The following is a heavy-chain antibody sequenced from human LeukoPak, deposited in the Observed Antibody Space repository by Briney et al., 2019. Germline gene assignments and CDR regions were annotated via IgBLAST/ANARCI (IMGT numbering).Heavy chain of an antibody. D-gene: IGHD3-10*01. Sequence: SVKVSCKASGGTFSSYAISWVRQAPGQGLEWMGGIIPIFGTANYAQKFQGRVTITADESTSTAYMELSSLRSEDTAVYYCARDVRGGLARGVVYSDYYHYYMDVWGEGTTVTVSS. CDR1: GGTFSSYA. V-gene: IGHV1-69*13. J-gene: IGHJ6*03. CDR3: ARDVRGGLARGVVYSDYYHYYMDV. CDR2: IIPIFGTA.